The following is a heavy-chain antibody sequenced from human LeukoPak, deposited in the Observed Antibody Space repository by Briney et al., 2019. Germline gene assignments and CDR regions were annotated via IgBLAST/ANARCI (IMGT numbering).Heavy chain of an antibody. CDR1: GYTFASYG. CDR3: ARNLRREKAFDY. J-gene: IGHJ4*02. V-gene: IGHV1-18*01. D-gene: IGHD1-26*01. Sequence: ASVKVSCKASGYTFASYGISWVRQAPGQGLEWMGWISAYNGNTNYAQKLQGRVTMTTDTSTSTAYMELRSLRSDDTAVYYCARNLRREKAFDYWGQGTLVTVSS. CDR2: ISAYNGNT.